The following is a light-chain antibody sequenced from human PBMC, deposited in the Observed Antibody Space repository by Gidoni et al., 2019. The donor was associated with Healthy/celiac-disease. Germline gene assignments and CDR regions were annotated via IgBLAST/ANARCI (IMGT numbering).Light chain of an antibody. CDR1: QAISNY. V-gene: IGKV1-33*01. J-gene: IGKJ2*03. CDR3: QQYDNLPLS. Sequence: DIQMTQSPSALSASVGDRVTITCQASQAISNYLNWYQQKPGKAPKLLIYDASNLETGVPSRFSGSGSGTDFTFTISSLQPEAIATYYCQQYDNLPLSFGQXTKLEIK. CDR2: DAS.